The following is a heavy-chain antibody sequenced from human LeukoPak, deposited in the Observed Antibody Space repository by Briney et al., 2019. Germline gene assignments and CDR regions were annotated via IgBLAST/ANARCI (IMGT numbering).Heavy chain of an antibody. D-gene: IGHD1-14*01. CDR3: ARGNPNRSALDL. J-gene: IGHJ3*01. CDR1: GFTLSSYL. V-gene: IGHV3-7*01. CDR2: IKKDGSEE. Sequence: GGSLRLSCAASGFTLSSYLMSWVRQAPGRGLDWVANIKKDGSEENYLDSVKGRFTVSRDNAKNSLFLQMNSLRGEDTGVYYCARGNPNRSALDLWGQGTMVTISS.